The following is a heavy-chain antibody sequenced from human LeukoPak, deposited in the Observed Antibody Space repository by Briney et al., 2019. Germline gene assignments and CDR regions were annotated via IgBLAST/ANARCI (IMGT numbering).Heavy chain of an antibody. Sequence: SETLSLTCAVSGGSISSHYWSWIRQPPGKGLEWIGYIYYSGSTNYNPSLKSRVTISVDTSKNQFSLKLSSVTAADTAVYYCARGSYYGSGDAFDIWGQGTMVTVSS. J-gene: IGHJ3*02. V-gene: IGHV4-59*11. CDR1: GGSISSHY. D-gene: IGHD3-10*01. CDR3: ARGSYYGSGDAFDI. CDR2: IYYSGST.